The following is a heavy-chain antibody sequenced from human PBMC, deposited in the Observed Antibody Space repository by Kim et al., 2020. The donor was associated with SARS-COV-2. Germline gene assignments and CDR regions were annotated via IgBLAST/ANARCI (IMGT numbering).Heavy chain of an antibody. CDR1: GGSISSYY. CDR2: IYYSGST. J-gene: IGHJ6*02. Sequence: SETLSLTCTVSGGSISSYYWSWIRQPPGKGLEWIGYIYYSGSTNYNPSLKSRVTISVDTSKNQFSLKLSSVTAADTAVYYCARDLHSDPDEKYSSSWYASPYYYYGMDVWGQGTTVTVSS. CDR3: ARDLHSDPDEKYSSSWYASPYYYYGMDV. V-gene: IGHV4-59*01. D-gene: IGHD6-13*01.